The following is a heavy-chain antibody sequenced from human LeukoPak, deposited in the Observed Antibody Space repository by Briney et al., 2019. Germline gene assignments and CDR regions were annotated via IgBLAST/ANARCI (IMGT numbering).Heavy chain of an antibody. V-gene: IGHV4-38-2*02. D-gene: IGHD1-26*01. CDR2: IYHSGST. Sequence: SETLSLTCTVSGYSISSGYYWGWIRQTPGKGLEWIGSIYHSGSTYYNPSLKSRVTISVDTSKNQFSLKLSSVTAADTAVYYCARGIVGATLYFDYWGQGTLVTVSS. CDR3: ARGIVGATLYFDY. J-gene: IGHJ4*02. CDR1: GYSISSGYY.